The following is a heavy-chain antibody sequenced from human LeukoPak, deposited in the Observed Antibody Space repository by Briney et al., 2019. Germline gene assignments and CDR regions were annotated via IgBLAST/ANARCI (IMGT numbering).Heavy chain of an antibody. Sequence: SETLSLTCAVSGYSISSGYYWGWIRQPPGKGLEWIGSIHHSGTTYYNPSLKSRVTISVDTPKNQFSLKLSSVTAADTAVYYCARGTMVATVDYWGQGTLVTVSS. J-gene: IGHJ4*02. CDR2: IHHSGTT. CDR3: ARGTMVATVDY. V-gene: IGHV4-38-2*01. D-gene: IGHD5-12*01. CDR1: GYSISSGYY.